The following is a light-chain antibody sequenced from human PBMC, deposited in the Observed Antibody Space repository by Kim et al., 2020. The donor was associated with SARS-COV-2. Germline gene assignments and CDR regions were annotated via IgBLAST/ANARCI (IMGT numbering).Light chain of an antibody. CDR3: SSYTSSSTMV. Sequence: GQSITISCTGTSSDVGGYNYVSWYQHHPGKAPKLMIYDVSNRPSGVSNRFSGSKSGNTASLTISGLQAEDEADYYCSSYTSSSTMVFGGGPLLTVL. CDR1: SSDVGGYNY. CDR2: DVS. V-gene: IGLV2-14*03. J-gene: IGLJ2*01.